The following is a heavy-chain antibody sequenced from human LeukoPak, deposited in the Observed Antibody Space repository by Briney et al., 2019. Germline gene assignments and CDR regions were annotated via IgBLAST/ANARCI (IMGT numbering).Heavy chain of an antibody. Sequence: GGSLRLSCAASGFTFYSYAMSWVRQAPGKGLEWVSVISGSGGSTYYADSVKGRFTTSRDNSRDTLYLQMNSLRAEDTAVYYCAKDRDRSSWYGGSGYFDDWGQGTLVTVSS. J-gene: IGHJ4*02. CDR1: GFTFYSYA. CDR2: ISGSGGST. CDR3: AKDRDRSSWYGGSGYFDD. D-gene: IGHD6-13*01. V-gene: IGHV3-23*01.